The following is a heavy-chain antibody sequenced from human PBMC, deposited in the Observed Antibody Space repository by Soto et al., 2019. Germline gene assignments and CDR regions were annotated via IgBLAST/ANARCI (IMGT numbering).Heavy chain of an antibody. V-gene: IGHV3-30*18. CDR3: AKGARRTGPFDY. Sequence: PGGSLRLSCAASGFTFSSYGMHWVRQAPGKGLEWVAVISYDGSNKYYADSVKGRFTISRDNSKNTLYLQMNSLRAEDTAVYYCAKGARRTGPFDYWGQGTLVTVSS. CDR2: ISYDGSNK. J-gene: IGHJ4*02. CDR1: GFTFSSYG.